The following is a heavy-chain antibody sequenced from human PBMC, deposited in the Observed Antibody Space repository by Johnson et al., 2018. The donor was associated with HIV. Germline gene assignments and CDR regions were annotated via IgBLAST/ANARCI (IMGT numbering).Heavy chain of an antibody. CDR1: GFTFSSYA. D-gene: IGHD3-10*01. CDR2: ISYDGSNK. Sequence: QVQLVESGGGVVQPGRSLRLSCAASGFTFSSYAMHWVRQAPGKGLEWVAIISYDGSNKYYADSVKGRFTISRDNSKNTRYLQMNSLRAEDTAVYYCERSMVQGVIITSGAVDIWGQGTMVTVSS. J-gene: IGHJ3*02. CDR3: ERSMVQGVIITSGAVDI. V-gene: IGHV3-30*03.